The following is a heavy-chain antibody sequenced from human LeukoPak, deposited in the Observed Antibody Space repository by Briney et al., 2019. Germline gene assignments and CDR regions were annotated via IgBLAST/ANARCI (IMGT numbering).Heavy chain of an antibody. CDR1: GYTFTSYY. CDR3: ARDQDPLHYDILTGYYSEGGIYDY. Sequence: ASVKVSCKASGYTFTSYYMHWVRQAPGQGLEWMGIINPSGGSTSYAQKFQGRVTMTRDTSTSTVYMELSSLRSEDTAVYYCARDQDPLHYDILTGYYSEGGIYDYWGQGTLVTVSS. D-gene: IGHD3-9*01. J-gene: IGHJ4*02. CDR2: INPSGGST. V-gene: IGHV1-46*01.